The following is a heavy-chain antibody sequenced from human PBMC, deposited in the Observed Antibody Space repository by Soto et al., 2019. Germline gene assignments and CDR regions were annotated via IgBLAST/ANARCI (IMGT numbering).Heavy chain of an antibody. CDR3: AKVGPSYYYGMDV. CDR1: GLDFSSEV. CDR2: ISGSGRTI. D-gene: IGHD1-26*01. J-gene: IGHJ6*02. Sequence: GGSLRLSCAASGLDFSSEVMCWVRQAPGKGLEWVSSISGSGRTIYHADSMRGRFAISRDNSKNSLYLQLNNLRVDDTAVYYCAKVGPSYYYGMDVWGQGTAVTVSS. V-gene: IGHV3-23*01.